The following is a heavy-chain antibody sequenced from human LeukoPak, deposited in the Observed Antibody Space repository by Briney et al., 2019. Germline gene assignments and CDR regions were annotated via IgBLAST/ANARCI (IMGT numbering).Heavy chain of an antibody. V-gene: IGHV3-30*03. CDR3: ARDYDFWGNNWFDP. CDR2: ISYDGSNK. CDR1: GFTFSSYG. D-gene: IGHD3/OR15-3a*01. Sequence: GGSLRLSCAASGFTFSSYGVHWVRQAPGKGLEWVAVISYDGSNKYYADSVKGRFTISRDNSKNTLYLQMNSLRAEDTAVYYCARDYDFWGNNWFDPWGQGTLVTVSS. J-gene: IGHJ5*02.